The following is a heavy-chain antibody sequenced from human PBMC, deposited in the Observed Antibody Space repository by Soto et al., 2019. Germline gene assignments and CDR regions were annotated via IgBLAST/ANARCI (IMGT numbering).Heavy chain of an antibody. CDR1: GFTFTSSA. Sequence: GASVKVSCKASGFTFTSSAVQWVRQTRGQRLEWIGWIVVGSGNTNYAPKFQERVTITRDMSTSTAYMELSSLRSEDTAMFYCVTDGGDGYSFDYWGQGTLVTVSS. J-gene: IGHJ4*02. D-gene: IGHD4-4*01. CDR2: IVVGSGNT. V-gene: IGHV1-58*01. CDR3: VTDGGDGYSFDY.